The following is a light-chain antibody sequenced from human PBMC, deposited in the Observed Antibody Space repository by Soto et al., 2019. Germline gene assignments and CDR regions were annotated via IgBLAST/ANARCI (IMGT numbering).Light chain of an antibody. V-gene: IGKV1-5*03. CDR2: KAS. CDR3: LQYNTYWT. CDR1: QSISTW. Sequence: DIQMTQSPSTLSASVGDRVTITCRASQSISTWLAWYQQKPGIAPKVLIYKASSLESGVPSRFSGSGSGTEFPLTISSLQPDDFATYYCLQYNTYWTFGQGTKVEIK. J-gene: IGKJ1*01.